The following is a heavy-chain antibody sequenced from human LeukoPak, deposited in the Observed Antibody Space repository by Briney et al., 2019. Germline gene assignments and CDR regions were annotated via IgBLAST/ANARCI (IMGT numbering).Heavy chain of an antibody. Sequence: SETLSPTRAVYGGSFSGYYWSWIRQPPGKGLEWIGEINHSGSTNYNPSLKSRVTISVDTSKNQFSLKLSSVTAADTAVYYCARAPLWFGSMGYFDYWGQGTLVTVSS. CDR2: INHSGST. J-gene: IGHJ4*02. V-gene: IGHV4-34*01. CDR1: GGSFSGYY. CDR3: ARAPLWFGSMGYFDY. D-gene: IGHD3-10*01.